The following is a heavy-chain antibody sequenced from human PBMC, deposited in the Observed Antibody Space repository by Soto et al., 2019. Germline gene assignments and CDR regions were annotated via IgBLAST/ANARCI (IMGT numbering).Heavy chain of an antibody. Sequence: EVQLVESGGGLVQPGGSLPLSCAASGFTFSNYWMHWVRQAPGKSLVWVSRINSDGSSTTYADSVKGRFTISRDNAKNTLYLEMNSLRAEDTAGYYCARRGAGFDIWGEGTMVTVSS. CDR3: ARRGAGFDI. J-gene: IGHJ3*02. D-gene: IGHD6-19*01. CDR1: GFTFSNYW. CDR2: INSDGSST. V-gene: IGHV3-74*01.